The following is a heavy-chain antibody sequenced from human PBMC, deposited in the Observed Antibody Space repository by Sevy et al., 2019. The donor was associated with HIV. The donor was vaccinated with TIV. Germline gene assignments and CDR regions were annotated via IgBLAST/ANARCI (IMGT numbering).Heavy chain of an antibody. V-gene: IGHV3-30*18. Sequence: GGSLRLSCAASGFTFSSYGMHWVRQAPGKGLEGVAVISYDGSNKYYADSVKGRFTISRDNSKNTLYLQMNSLRAEDTAVYYCAKGTFPMVRGAPLDYWGQGTLVTVSS. J-gene: IGHJ4*02. CDR1: GFTFSSYG. CDR2: ISYDGSNK. D-gene: IGHD3-10*01. CDR3: AKGTFPMVRGAPLDY.